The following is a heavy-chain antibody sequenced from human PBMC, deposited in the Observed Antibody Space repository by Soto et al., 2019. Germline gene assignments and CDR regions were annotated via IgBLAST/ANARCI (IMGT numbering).Heavy chain of an antibody. V-gene: IGHV3-48*01. CDR3: ARGHCSSTSCFRNGVDY. J-gene: IGHJ4*02. CDR1: GFTFSSYG. Sequence: GGSLRLSCVASGFTFSSYGMNWVRQAPGKGLEWVSYISSSSSTIYYADSVKGRFTISRDNAKNSLYLQMNSLTAEDTAMYFCARGHCSSTSCFRNGVDYWGQGTLVTVSS. D-gene: IGHD2-2*01. CDR2: ISSSSSTI.